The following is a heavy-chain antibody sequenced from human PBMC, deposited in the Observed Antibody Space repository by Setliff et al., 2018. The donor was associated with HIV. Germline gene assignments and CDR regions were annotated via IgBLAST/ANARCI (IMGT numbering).Heavy chain of an antibody. J-gene: IGHJ5*02. CDR3: ARDLTSNSNCCDP. D-gene: IGHD2-21*01. V-gene: IGHV4-31*03. Sequence: PSETLSLTCSLSGGSIISGGYYWSWIRQHPEKGLEWIGYIYFTGQTYYNPSLKSRVSISVDTSKDQFSLNLKSVTAADTVTYYCARDLTSNSNCCDPWSQGIPVTVSS. CDR2: IYFTGQT. CDR1: GGSIISGGYY.